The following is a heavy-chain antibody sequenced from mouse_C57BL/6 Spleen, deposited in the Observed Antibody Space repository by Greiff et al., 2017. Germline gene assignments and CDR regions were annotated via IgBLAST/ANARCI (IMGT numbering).Heavy chain of an antibody. Sequence: VKLVESGPGLVQPSQSLSITCTVSGFSLTSYGVHWVRQSPGKGLEWLGVIWSGGSTDYNAAIMSRLSITKDNSKSQVFFKMNSLQADDTAIYYCAIGFITTVVAHYYAMDYWGQGTSVTVSS. CDR3: AIGFITTVVAHYYAMDY. D-gene: IGHD1-1*01. V-gene: IGHV2-5*01. CDR2: IWSGGST. J-gene: IGHJ4*01. CDR1: GFSLTSYG.